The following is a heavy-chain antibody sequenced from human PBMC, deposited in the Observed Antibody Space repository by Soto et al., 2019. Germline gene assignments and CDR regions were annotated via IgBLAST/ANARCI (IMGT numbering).Heavy chain of an antibody. D-gene: IGHD6-13*01. CDR1: GFTFSDYY. Sequence: GGSLRLSCAASGFTFSDYYMSWIRQAPGKGLEWVSYISSSGSTIYYADSVKGRFTISRDNAKNSLYLQMNSLRAEDTAVYYCARDLTGSSPTWFDPWGQGTLVTVSS. V-gene: IGHV3-11*01. J-gene: IGHJ5*02. CDR2: ISSSGSTI. CDR3: ARDLTGSSPTWFDP.